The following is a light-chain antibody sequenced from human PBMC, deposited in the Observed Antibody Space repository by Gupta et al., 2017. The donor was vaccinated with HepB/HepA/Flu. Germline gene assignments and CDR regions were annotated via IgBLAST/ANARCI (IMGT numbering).Light chain of an antibody. V-gene: IGKV3-15*01. CDR2: HAS. Sequence: TQSPATLSVSPGQRVTLFCRASDDVKTNLAWYHQRLGQPPRLLIYHASSRAHGVKSRCDGRGAGTEFTLTINTRQSEDFGVYYCEQERHCHPNLTFGQGTKVEV. J-gene: IGKJ4*02. CDR1: DDVKTN. CDR3: EQERHCHPNLT.